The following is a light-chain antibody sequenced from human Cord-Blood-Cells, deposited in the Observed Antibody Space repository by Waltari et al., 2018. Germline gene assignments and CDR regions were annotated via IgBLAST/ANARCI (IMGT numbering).Light chain of an antibody. CDR3: CSYAGSYTKV. V-gene: IGLV2-14*01. J-gene: IGLJ2*01. CDR1: SSDVGGYNY. CDR2: DVS. Sequence: QSALTQPASVSGSPGQSTTISCPGPSSDVGGYNYVSWYQQHPGKAPKLLIYDVSKRPSGVSNRFSGSKSGNTASLTISGLQAEDEADYYCCSYAGSYTKVFGGGTKLTVL.